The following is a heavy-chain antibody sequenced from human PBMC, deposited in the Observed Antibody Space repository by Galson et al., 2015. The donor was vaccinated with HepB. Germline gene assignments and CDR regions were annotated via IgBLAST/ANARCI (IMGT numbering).Heavy chain of an antibody. D-gene: IGHD3-3*01. CDR3: ARGEGYDFWSGYPNDAFDI. V-gene: IGHV4-34*01. CDR2: INHSGST. Sequence: SETLSLTCAVYGGSFSGYYWSWIRQPPGKGLEWIGEINHSGSTNYNPSLKSRVTISVDTSKNQFSLKLSSVTAADTAVYYCARGEGYDFWSGYPNDAFDIWGQGTMVTVSS. CDR1: GGSFSGYY. J-gene: IGHJ3*02.